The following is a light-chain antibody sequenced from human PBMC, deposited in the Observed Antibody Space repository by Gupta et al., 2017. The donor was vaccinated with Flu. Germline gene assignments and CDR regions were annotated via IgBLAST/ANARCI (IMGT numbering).Light chain of an antibody. CDR1: QSISNY. CDR2: AAS. V-gene: IGKV1-39*01. CDR3: QQTYSTPPWT. Sequence: DIQMTQSPSSLSASVGDRVTITCRASQSISNYLHWYQHKPGKAPILLIYAASSLQRGVPSRFSGSGSETDFTLTISSLKPDDFATYYCQQTYSTPPWTFGQGTKVEIK. J-gene: IGKJ1*01.